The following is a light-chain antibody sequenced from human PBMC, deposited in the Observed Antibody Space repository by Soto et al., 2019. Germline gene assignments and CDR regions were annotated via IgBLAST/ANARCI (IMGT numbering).Light chain of an antibody. CDR1: QSVSSS. CDR2: GAS. J-gene: IGKJ4*01. V-gene: IGKV3-20*01. Sequence: EIVLTQSPGTLSLSPGERATLSCRASQSVSSSLAWYQQKPGQAPRLLIYGASSRATGIPDRFSGSGSGTDFTLTIRRLEPEDFAVYYCQQYGSSPPLTFGGETKVEIK. CDR3: QQYGSSPPLT.